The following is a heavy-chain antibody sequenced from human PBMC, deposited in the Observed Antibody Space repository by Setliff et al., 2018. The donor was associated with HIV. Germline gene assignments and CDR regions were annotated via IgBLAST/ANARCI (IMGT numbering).Heavy chain of an antibody. CDR3: VRDGSMTGRNYYYMEV. J-gene: IGHJ6*03. CDR1: GFSFSIYH. Sequence: PGGSLRLSCAASGFSFSIYHMNWVRQAPGKGLEWVSYIRSDSTIIYYADSVKGRFTVTRDNANNSLYLQMNSLRPEDSALYYCVRDGSMTGRNYYYMEVWGKGTTVTVSS. CDR2: IRSDSTII. V-gene: IGHV3-48*04. D-gene: IGHD3-9*01.